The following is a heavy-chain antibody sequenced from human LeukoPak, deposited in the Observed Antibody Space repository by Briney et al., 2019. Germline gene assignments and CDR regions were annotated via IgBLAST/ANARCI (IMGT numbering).Heavy chain of an antibody. D-gene: IGHD3-16*01. CDR1: GFTLSTYW. CDR2: INPDGSGK. CDR3: ASWGAGGNS. V-gene: IGHV3-7*01. J-gene: IGHJ4*02. Sequence: GGSLELSCKASGFTLSTYWMNWVRQVPGKGLDWVANINPDGSGKRYVDSVKGRFTIARDNADNSLSLQMNSLRAEDTAVYYCASWGAGGNSWGQGTLVTVSS.